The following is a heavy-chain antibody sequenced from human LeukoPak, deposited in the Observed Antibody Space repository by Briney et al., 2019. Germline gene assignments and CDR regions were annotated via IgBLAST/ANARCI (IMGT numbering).Heavy chain of an antibody. V-gene: IGHV1-2*02. D-gene: IGHD2-2*02. Sequence: ASVKVSCKASGYTFTGYYMHWVRQAPGQGLEWMGWSNPNSGGTNYAQKFQGRVTMTRDTSISTAYMELSRLRSDDTAVYYCARSRDIVVVPAAIPDAFDIWGQGTMVTVSS. CDR1: GYTFTGYY. CDR3: ARSRDIVVVPAAIPDAFDI. J-gene: IGHJ3*02. CDR2: SNPNSGGT.